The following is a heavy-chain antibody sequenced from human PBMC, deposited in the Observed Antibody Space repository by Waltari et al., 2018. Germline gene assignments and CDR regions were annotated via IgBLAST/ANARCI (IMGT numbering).Heavy chain of an antibody. V-gene: IGHV3-30*18. Sequence: QVQLVESGGGVVQPGRSLRLSCAASGFTFSSYGMHWVRQAPGKGLEWVAAISYDGGNKFYGESVKGRFTISRDNSKNTLYLQMNSLRAEDTAVYYCAKDSQRNGLGYFDYWGQRTLVTVSS. CDR1: GFTFSSYG. J-gene: IGHJ4*02. D-gene: IGHD2-8*01. CDR3: AKDSQRNGLGYFDY. CDR2: ISYDGGNK.